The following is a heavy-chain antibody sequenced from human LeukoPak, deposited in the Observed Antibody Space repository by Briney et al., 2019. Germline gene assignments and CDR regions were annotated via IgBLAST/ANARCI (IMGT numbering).Heavy chain of an antibody. V-gene: IGHV3-30-3*01. CDR3: ASYFGTYVDY. CDR2: ISYDGSNK. D-gene: IGHD3-10*02. Sequence: GGSLRLSCAASGFTFSSYAMHWVRQAPGKGLEWVAVISYDGSNKYYADSVKGRFTISRDNSKNTLYPQMNSLRAEDTAVYYCASYFGTYVDYWGQGTLVTVSS. J-gene: IGHJ4*02. CDR1: GFTFSSYA.